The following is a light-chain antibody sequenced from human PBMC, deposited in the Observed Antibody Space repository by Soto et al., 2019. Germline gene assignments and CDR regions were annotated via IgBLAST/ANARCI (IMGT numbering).Light chain of an antibody. CDR1: QSISSW. CDR2: DAS. J-gene: IGKJ2*01. Sequence: DIQMTQSPSTLSASVGDRVTITCRASQSISSWLAWYQQKPGKAPKVLIQDASSLESGVPPRFSGSGSGTEFTLTISTLQPDDFATYYCQQYKTWPEYTFGQGTKLEIK. V-gene: IGKV1-5*01. CDR3: QQYKTWPEYT.